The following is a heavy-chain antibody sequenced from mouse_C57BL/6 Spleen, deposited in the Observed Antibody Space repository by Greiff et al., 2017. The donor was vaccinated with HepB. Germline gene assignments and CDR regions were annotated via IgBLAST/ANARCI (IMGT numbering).Heavy chain of an antibody. CDR3: ARWGLRDAMDY. CDR1: GHSFTDYN. J-gene: IGHJ4*01. D-gene: IGHD2-2*01. Sequence: EVKLMESGPELVKPGASVKISCKASGHSFTDYNMNWVKQSNGKSLEWIGVINPNYGTTSYNQKFKGKATLTVDQSSSTAYMQLNSLTSEDSAVYYCARWGLRDAMDYWGQGTSVTVSS. V-gene: IGHV1-39*01. CDR2: INPNYGTT.